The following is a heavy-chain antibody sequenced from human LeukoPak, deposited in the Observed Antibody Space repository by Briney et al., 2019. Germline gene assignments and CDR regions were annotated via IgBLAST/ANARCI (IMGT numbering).Heavy chain of an antibody. CDR1: GITFRIHG. D-gene: IGHD4-17*01. CDR2: IRSDGTNE. CDR3: ARSYGDYGDAFDI. J-gene: IGHJ3*02. Sequence: GGSLRLSCAASGITFRIHGMHWVRQAPGKGLEWVAFIRSDGTNEYYADSVKGRFTISRDNAKNSLYLQMNSLRAEDTALYYCARSYGDYGDAFDIWGQGTMVTVSS. V-gene: IGHV3-30*02.